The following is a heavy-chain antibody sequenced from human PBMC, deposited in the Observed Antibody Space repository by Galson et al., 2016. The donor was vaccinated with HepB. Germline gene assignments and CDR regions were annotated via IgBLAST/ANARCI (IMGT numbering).Heavy chain of an antibody. CDR3: ARDDRITSRGYDY. V-gene: IGHV4-34*01. D-gene: IGHD2-15*01. CDR1: GGSFTGYY. Sequence: SETLSLTCAVSGGSFTGYYWNWIRQTPGKGLEWIGEINHRGSTNYNPSLKSRVTILLDTSKNQFSLKLRSVTAADTAMYYCARDDRITSRGYDYWGQGTLVTVAS. CDR2: INHRGST. J-gene: IGHJ4*02.